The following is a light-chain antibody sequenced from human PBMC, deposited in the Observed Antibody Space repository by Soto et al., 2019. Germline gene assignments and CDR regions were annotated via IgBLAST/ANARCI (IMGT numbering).Light chain of an antibody. Sequence: AIRMTQSPSSLSASTGDRVTITCRASQDITNFLAWYQQKPGKAPTVLVYAASTLETGVPSRFSGSGSGTDFSLTISSLQSEDFATYYCQQYYTYPRTFGQGTKLEIK. J-gene: IGKJ2*02. V-gene: IGKV1-8*01. CDR1: QDITNF. CDR2: AAS. CDR3: QQYYTYPRT.